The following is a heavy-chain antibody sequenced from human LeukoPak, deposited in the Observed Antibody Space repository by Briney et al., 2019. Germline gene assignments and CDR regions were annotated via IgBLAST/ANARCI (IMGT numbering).Heavy chain of an antibody. Sequence: SETLSLTCAVSGGSITNYWSWIRQPPGKGLEWIGYMYYSGSTNYNPSLKSRVTISVDTSKNQFSLKLSSVTAADTAVYYCASSHPLGSNNDYYTPFDYWGQGILVTVSS. CDR2: MYYSGST. CDR1: GGSITNY. V-gene: IGHV4-59*01. J-gene: IGHJ4*02. CDR3: ASSHPLGSNNDYYTPFDY. D-gene: IGHD3-3*01.